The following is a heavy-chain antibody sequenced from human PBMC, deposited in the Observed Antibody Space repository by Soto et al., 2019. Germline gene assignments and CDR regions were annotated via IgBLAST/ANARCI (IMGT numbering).Heavy chain of an antibody. D-gene: IGHD3-3*01. CDR1: GYTFTDYF. J-gene: IGHJ4*02. CDR3: AKLLWSGYYTVQEVDY. V-gene: IGHV1-2*02. CDR2: INPNSGDT. Sequence: QVQLVQSGAEVKKPGASVKGSCRASGYTFTDYFVSWVRQAPGQGLEWVGWINPNSGDTKYAQKFQGRVTFTTDTSISTAYMELSRLRSDDTAVFYCAKLLWSGYYTVQEVDYWGQGTLVTVSS.